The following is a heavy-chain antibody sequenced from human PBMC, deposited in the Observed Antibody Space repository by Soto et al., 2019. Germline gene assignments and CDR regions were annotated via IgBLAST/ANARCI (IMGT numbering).Heavy chain of an antibody. CDR2: ISSSSSTI. J-gene: IGHJ5*02. Sequence: EVQVVESGGGLVQPGGSLRLSCAASGFTFSSNSMNWVRQAPGKGLEWISYISSSSSTIYADSVKGRFTISRDNAKNSPYLQMNSLRDEDTAVYYCARVIWSGHLASDLWGQGTLVTVSS. D-gene: IGHD3-3*01. V-gene: IGHV3-48*02. CDR3: ARVIWSGHLASDL. CDR1: GFTFSSNS.